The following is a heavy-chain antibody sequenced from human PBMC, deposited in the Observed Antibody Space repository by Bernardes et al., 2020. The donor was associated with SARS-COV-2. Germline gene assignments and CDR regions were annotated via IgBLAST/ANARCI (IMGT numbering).Heavy chain of an antibody. D-gene: IGHD2-21*02. J-gene: IGHJ3*02. CDR3: ARVFPEAYCGGDCYWRGAFDI. CDR2: IYYSGST. Sequence: ETLSLTCTVSGGSISSYYWSWIRQPPGKGLEWIGYIYYSGSTNYNPSLKSRVTISVDTSKNQFSLKLSSVTAADTAVYYCARVFPEAYCGGDCYWRGAFDIWGQGTMVTVSS. CDR1: GGSISSYY. V-gene: IGHV4-59*01.